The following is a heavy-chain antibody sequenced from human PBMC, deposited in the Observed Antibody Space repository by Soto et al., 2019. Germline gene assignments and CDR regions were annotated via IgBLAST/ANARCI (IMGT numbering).Heavy chain of an antibody. CDR2: ISAYNGNT. V-gene: IGHV1-18*01. CDR3: ARDQRDIVVVVAASGDFDY. D-gene: IGHD2-15*01. J-gene: IGHJ4*02. Sequence: ASVKVSCKASGYTFTSYGISWVRQAPGQGLEWMGWISAYNGNTNYAQKLQGRVTMTTDTSTSTAYMELRSLRSDDTAVYYCARDQRDIVVVVAASGDFDYWGQGTLVTVSS. CDR1: GYTFTSYG.